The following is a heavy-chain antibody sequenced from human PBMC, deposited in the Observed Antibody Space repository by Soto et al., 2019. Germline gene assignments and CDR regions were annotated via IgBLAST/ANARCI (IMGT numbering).Heavy chain of an antibody. CDR2: IIPIFGTA. V-gene: IGHV1-69*06. J-gene: IGHJ6*02. CDR3: ARGFGRNYYYGMDV. D-gene: IGHD3-3*01. CDR1: GGTFSSYA. Sequence: SVKVSCKASGGTFSSYAISWVRQAPGQGLEWMGGIIPIFGTANYAQKFQGRVTITADKSTSTAYMELTSLRSEDTAVYYCARGFGRNYYYGMDVWGQGTTVTVSS.